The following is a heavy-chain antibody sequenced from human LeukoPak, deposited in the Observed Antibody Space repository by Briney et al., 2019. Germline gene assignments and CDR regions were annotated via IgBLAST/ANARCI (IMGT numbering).Heavy chain of an antibody. D-gene: IGHD3-3*01. V-gene: IGHV3-30*02. CDR1: GFTFSSYG. CDR2: IRYDGSNK. CDR3: ARGHDSIKTFGEVIKSRTRWFDP. Sequence: GGSLRLSCAASGFTFSSYGMHWVRQAPGKGLEWVAFIRYDGSNKYYADSVKGRFTISRDNSKNTLYLQMNSLRAEDTAVYYCARGHDSIKTFGEVIKSRTRWFDPWGQGTLVTVSS. J-gene: IGHJ5*02.